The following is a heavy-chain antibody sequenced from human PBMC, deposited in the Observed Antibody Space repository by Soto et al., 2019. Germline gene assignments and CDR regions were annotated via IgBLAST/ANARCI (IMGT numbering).Heavy chain of an antibody. Sequence: SETLSLTCTVSGGSISSGNYYWSWIRQPPGKGLEWIGFISYSGSAYYNPSLKSRVTISVDTSKNQFSLNLTSVTAADTAVYYCAGGRWVQLPGYWGQGMLVT. V-gene: IGHV4-30-4*02. CDR3: AGGRWVQLPGY. CDR1: GGSISSGNYY. J-gene: IGHJ4*02. CDR2: ISYSGSA. D-gene: IGHD5-12*01.